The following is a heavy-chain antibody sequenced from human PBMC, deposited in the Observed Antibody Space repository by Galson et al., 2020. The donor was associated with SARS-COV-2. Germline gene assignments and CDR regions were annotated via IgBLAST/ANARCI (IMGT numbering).Heavy chain of an antibody. D-gene: IGHD6-19*01. CDR2: MNPNSGNT. J-gene: IGHJ6*02. Sequence: ASVKVSCKASGYTFTSYDINWVRQATGQGLEWMGWMNPNSGNTGYAQKFQGRVTMTRNTSISTAYMELSSLRSEDTAVYYCAREPTRIAVAGYCFSYGMDVWGQGTTVTVSS. CDR1: GYTFTSYD. V-gene: IGHV1-8*01. CDR3: AREPTRIAVAGYCFSYGMDV.